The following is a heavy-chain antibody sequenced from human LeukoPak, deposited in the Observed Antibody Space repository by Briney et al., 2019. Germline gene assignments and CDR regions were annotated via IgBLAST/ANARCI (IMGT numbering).Heavy chain of an antibody. Sequence: GESLKISCKGSGYNFTSYWIGWVRQMPGKGLEWMGIIYPGDSDTRYSPSFQGQVTISADKSISTAYLQWSSLKASDTAMYYCARRRIAVAASDAFDIWGQGTMVTVSS. CDR3: ARRRIAVAASDAFDI. J-gene: IGHJ3*02. CDR1: GYNFTSYW. V-gene: IGHV5-51*01. D-gene: IGHD6-19*01. CDR2: IYPGDSDT.